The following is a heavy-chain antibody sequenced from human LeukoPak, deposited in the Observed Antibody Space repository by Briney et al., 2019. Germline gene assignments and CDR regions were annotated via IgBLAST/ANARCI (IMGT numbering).Heavy chain of an antibody. CDR3: AREDGYNSPYYFDY. J-gene: IGHJ4*02. CDR1: GGSISSYY. CDR2: IFYSGST. Sequence: SQTLSLTCTVSGGSISSYYWSWIRQPPGKGLEWIGFIFYSGSTNYNPSVKSRVTISVDTSKNQFSLKLRSVTAADTAVYYCAREDGYNSPYYFDYWGQGTLVTVSS. D-gene: IGHD5-24*01. V-gene: IGHV4-59*01.